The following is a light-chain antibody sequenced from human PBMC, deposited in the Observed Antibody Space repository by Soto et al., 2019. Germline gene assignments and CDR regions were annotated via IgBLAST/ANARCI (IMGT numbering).Light chain of an antibody. CDR2: RNN. CDR1: SSNIGRNS. J-gene: IGLJ2*01. CDR3: AAWDDSLSGVL. V-gene: IGLV1-47*01. Sequence: QSVLTQPPSASGTPGQRVTISCSGSSSNIGRNSVYWYQQLPGAAPKLLIYRNNKRPLRVPDRFSGSKSGASASLAISGLRSEDEADYYCAAWDDSLSGVLFGGGTQLTVL.